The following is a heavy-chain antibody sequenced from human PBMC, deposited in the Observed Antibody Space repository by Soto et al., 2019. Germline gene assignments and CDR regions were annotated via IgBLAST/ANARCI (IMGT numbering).Heavy chain of an antibody. Sequence: SETLSLTCTVSGGSISTYYWSWIRQSPGKGLEWIGYIFYSDNTNYNPSLRSRVTISVDTSKSQFSLKLTSVTAADTAVYYCTTDSRTHCAPFFDYWGQGVLVTVSS. D-gene: IGHD2-21*01. CDR3: TTDSRTHCAPFFDY. CDR1: GGSISTYY. J-gene: IGHJ4*02. V-gene: IGHV4-59*01. CDR2: IFYSDNT.